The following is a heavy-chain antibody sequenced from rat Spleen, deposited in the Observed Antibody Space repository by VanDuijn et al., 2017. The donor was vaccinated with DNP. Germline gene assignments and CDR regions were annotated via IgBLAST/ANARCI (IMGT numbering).Heavy chain of an antibody. Sequence: EVQLVESDGGLVQPGRSLELSCAASGFTFSDYYMAWVRQAPTKGLEWVATISYDGSSTYYRDSVKGRFTISRDNAKSTLYLQMDSLRSEDTATYYCARHEYETYYFDYWGQGVMVTVSS. CDR1: GFTFSDYY. CDR3: ARHEYETYYFDY. V-gene: IGHV5-29*01. CDR2: ISYDGSST. J-gene: IGHJ2*01. D-gene: IGHD4-1*01.